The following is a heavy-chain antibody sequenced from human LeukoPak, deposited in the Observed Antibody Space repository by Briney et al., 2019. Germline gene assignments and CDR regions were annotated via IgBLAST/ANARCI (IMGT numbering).Heavy chain of an antibody. CDR3: ARHISGSVAFDI. D-gene: IGHD1-20*01. Sequence: SETLSLTCSVSGGSIIGHYWSWIRQPPGKGQEWLGYIYHSGSTKYNPSLESRVTISVDTSKNQFSLKVSSVTAADTAMYHCARHISGSVAFDIWGQGTMVTVSS. V-gene: IGHV4-59*08. J-gene: IGHJ3*02. CDR2: IYHSGST. CDR1: GGSIIGHY.